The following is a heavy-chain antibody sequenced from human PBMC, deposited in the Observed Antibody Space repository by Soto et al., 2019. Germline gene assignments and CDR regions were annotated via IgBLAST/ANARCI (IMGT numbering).Heavy chain of an antibody. V-gene: IGHV1-69*13. Sequence: SVKVSCKASGGTFSSYAISWVRQAPGQGLEWMGGIIPIFGTTNYAQKFQGRVTITADESTSTAYMELSSLRSEDTAVYYCARDLRYCTNGVCYTEFDYWGQGTLVTVSS. J-gene: IGHJ4*02. CDR3: ARDLRYCTNGVCYTEFDY. CDR1: GGTFSSYA. CDR2: IIPIFGTT. D-gene: IGHD2-8*01.